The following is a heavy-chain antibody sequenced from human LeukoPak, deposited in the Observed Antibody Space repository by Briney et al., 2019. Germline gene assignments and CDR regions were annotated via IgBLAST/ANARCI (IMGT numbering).Heavy chain of an antibody. J-gene: IGHJ4*02. Sequence: SETLSLTCAVYGGSFSGYYWSWIRQPPGKGLEWIGEINHSGSTNYNPSLKSRVTISVDTSKNQFSLKLSSVTAADTAVYYCAREKYYYYDSSGYYFDYWGQGTLVTASS. CDR2: INHSGST. D-gene: IGHD3-22*01. CDR3: AREKYYYYDSSGYYFDY. V-gene: IGHV4-34*01. CDR1: GGSFSGYY.